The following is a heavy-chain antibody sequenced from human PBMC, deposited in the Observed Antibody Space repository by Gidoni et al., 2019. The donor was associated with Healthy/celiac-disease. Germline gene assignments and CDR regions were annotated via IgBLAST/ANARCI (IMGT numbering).Heavy chain of an antibody. Sequence: QVQLVQSGAEVKKTGASVKVSCTASGYTFTSYYMHWVRQAPGQGLEWMGIINPSGGSTSYAQKFQGRVTMTRDTSTSTVYMELSSLRSEDTAVYYCARDRSLQQLDMDVWGQGTTVTVSS. CDR2: INPSGGST. J-gene: IGHJ6*02. CDR3: ARDRSLQQLDMDV. D-gene: IGHD6-13*01. V-gene: IGHV1-46*01. CDR1: GYTFTSYY.